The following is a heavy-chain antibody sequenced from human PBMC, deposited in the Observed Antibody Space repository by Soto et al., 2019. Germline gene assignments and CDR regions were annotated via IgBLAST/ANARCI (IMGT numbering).Heavy chain of an antibody. CDR3: ARNRYDFWSGYYIGQDAFDI. Sequence: SETLSLTCTVSGGSISSGGYYWIWIRQHPGKGLEWIGYIYYSGSTYYNPSLKSRVTISVDTSKNQFSLKLSSVTAADTAVYYCARNRYDFWSGYYIGQDAFDIWGQGTMVTVSS. J-gene: IGHJ3*02. CDR1: GGSISSGGYY. CDR2: IYYSGST. D-gene: IGHD3-3*01. V-gene: IGHV4-31*03.